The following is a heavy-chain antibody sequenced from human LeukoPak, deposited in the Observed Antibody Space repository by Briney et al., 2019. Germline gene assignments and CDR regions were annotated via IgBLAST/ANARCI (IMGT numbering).Heavy chain of an antibody. CDR3: ARLAAWYPKLVGAFDI. CDR1: GGSISSSSYY. V-gene: IGHV4-39*07. D-gene: IGHD2-8*02. Sequence: TSETLSLTCTVSGGSISSSSYYWGWIRQPPGKGLEWIGSIYYSGSTNYNPSLKSRVTISVDTSKNQFSLKLSSVTAADTAVYYCARLAAWYPKLVGAFDIWGQGTMVTVSS. J-gene: IGHJ3*02. CDR2: IYYSGST.